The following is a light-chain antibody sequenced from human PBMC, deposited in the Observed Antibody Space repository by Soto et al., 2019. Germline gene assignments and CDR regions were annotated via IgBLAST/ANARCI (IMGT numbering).Light chain of an antibody. CDR3: QSYDRSLRTYV. CDR2: GNS. V-gene: IGLV1-40*01. CDR1: SSNIGAGYD. J-gene: IGLJ1*01. Sequence: QSVLTQPPSVSGAPGQRVTISCSGSSSNIGAGYDVNWYRRLPGTAPKLLIYGNSDRPSGVPDRFSGSKSGTSASLAITGLQAEDEADYFCQSYDRSLRTYVFGTGTKVTVL.